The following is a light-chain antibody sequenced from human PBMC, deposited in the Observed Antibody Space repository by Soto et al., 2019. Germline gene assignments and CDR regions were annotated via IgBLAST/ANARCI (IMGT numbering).Light chain of an antibody. CDR3: SSYAGSNNFPFV. V-gene: IGLV2-8*01. CDR2: EVS. Sequence: QSVLTQPPSASGSPGQSVTISCTGTSRDVGGYNFVSWYQQHPGKAPKLMIYEVSKRPSGVPDRFSGSKSGNPASLTVSGLQAEDEADYYCSSYAGSNNFPFVFGTGTQLTVL. CDR1: SRDVGGYNF. J-gene: IGLJ7*01.